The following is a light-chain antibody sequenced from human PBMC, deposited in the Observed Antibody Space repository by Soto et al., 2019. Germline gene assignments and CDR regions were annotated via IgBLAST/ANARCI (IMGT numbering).Light chain of an antibody. CDR3: QQYNSYTLT. CDR2: KAS. J-gene: IGKJ4*01. V-gene: IGKV1-5*03. Sequence: DIQTNQSPSALSASVGDRVTITRRASQSIHSWLAWYQQTSGKAPKLXIYKASRLESGVQSLFSGSGSGTEFTLIISSLQPDDVATDYCQQYNSYTLTFGGGTKVDI. CDR1: QSIHSW.